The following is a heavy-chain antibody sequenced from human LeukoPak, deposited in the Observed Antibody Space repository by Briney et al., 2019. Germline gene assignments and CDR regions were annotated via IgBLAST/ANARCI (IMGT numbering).Heavy chain of an antibody. CDR3: ASGVGYDSSGYYDY. CDR1: GFTFSSYS. J-gene: IGHJ4*02. CDR2: ISSSSSTI. Sequence: GGSLRRSCAAFGFTFSSYSMNWVRQAPGKGLEWVSYISSSSSTIYYADSVKGRFTISRDNAKDSLYLQMNSLRAEDTAVYYCASGVGYDSSGYYDYWGQGTLVTVSS. V-gene: IGHV3-48*01. D-gene: IGHD3-22*01.